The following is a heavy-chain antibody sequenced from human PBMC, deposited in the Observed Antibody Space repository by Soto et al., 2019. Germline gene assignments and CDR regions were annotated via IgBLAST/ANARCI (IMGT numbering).Heavy chain of an antibody. D-gene: IGHD2-2*01. J-gene: IGHJ6*03. CDR3: ARDVGGYCSSTSCYFPYMDV. CDR1: GFTFSSYG. CDR2: IWYDGSNK. Sequence: QVQLVESGGGVVQPGRSLRLSCAASGFTFSSYGMHWVRQAPGKGLEWVAVIWYDGSNKYYADSVKGRFTISRDNSKNTLYLQMNSLRAEDMAVYYCARDVGGYCSSTSCYFPYMDVWGKGTTVTVSS. V-gene: IGHV3-33*01.